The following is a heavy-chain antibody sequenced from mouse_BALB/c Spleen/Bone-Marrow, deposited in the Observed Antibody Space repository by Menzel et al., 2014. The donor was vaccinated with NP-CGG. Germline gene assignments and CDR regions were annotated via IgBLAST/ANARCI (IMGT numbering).Heavy chain of an antibody. CDR1: GFSLTSYG. V-gene: IGHV2-2*02. CDR2: IWSGGST. J-gene: IGHJ4*01. CDR3: ARKAISPYAMDY. Sequence: VQGVESGPGLVQPSQSLSITCTVSGFSLTSYGVHWVRQSPGKGLEWLGVIWSGGSTDYNAAFTSRLSISKDNSKSQVFFKMNSLQANDTAIYYCARKAISPYAMDYWGQGTSVTVSS.